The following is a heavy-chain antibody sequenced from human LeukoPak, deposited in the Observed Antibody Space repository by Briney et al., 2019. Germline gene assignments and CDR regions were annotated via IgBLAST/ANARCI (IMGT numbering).Heavy chain of an antibody. CDR3: ARGFITGTTLEAFDI. V-gene: IGHV1-18*01. CDR2: ISAYNGNT. Sequence: ASVKVSCKASGYTFTSYGISWLRQAPGQGLEWMGWISAYNGNTNYAQKFQGRVTITTDESTSTAYMELSSLRSEDTAVYYCARGFITGTTLEAFDIWGQGTMVTVSS. CDR1: GYTFTSYG. J-gene: IGHJ3*02. D-gene: IGHD1-7*01.